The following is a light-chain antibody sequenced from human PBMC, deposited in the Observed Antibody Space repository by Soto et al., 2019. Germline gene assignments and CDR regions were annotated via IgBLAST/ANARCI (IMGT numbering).Light chain of an antibody. V-gene: IGKV1-39*01. CDR1: QSISSY. Sequence: DIPMTQTQSSLSASVGDRVTITCRASQSISSYLNWCQQKPGKAPKLLIYAASSLQSGVPSRFSGSGSGTDFTLTISSLQPEDFATYYCQQCYSTPLTFGGGTKV. CDR2: AAS. CDR3: QQCYSTPLT. J-gene: IGKJ4*01.